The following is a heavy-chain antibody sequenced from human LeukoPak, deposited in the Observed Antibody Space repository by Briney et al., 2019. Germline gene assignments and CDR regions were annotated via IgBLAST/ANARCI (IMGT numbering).Heavy chain of an antibody. J-gene: IGHJ6*03. CDR3: ARLPSSSWYRQYYYYMDV. CDR1: GFTFGDYY. V-gene: IGHV3-11*01. Sequence: GGSLRLSCAASGFTFGDYYMSWIRQAPGKGLEWVSYISSRGSTIYYADSVKGRFTISRDNAKNSLYLQMNSLRAEDTAVYYCARLPSSSWYRQYYYYMDVWGKGTTVTISS. D-gene: IGHD6-13*01. CDR2: ISSRGSTI.